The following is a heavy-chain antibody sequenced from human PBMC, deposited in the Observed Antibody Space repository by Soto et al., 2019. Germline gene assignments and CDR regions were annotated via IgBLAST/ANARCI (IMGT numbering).Heavy chain of an antibody. CDR2: IDPTDSYT. CDR1: GYSFTNYW. D-gene: IGHD3-3*01. Sequence: LGESLKISCKGSGYSFTNYWISWVRQMPGKGLEWMGRIDPTDSYTNYSPSFQGHVTISADKSISTAYLQWSSLKASDTAMYYCARHVTIFGGVITVYYGMDVWGQGTTVTVSS. V-gene: IGHV5-10-1*01. J-gene: IGHJ6*02. CDR3: ARHVTIFGGVITVYYGMDV.